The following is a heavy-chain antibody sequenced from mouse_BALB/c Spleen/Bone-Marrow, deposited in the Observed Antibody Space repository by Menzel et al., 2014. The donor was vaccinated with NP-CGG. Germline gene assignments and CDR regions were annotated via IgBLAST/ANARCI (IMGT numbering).Heavy chain of an antibody. D-gene: IGHD1-1*01. V-gene: IGHV4-1*02. CDR2: INPDSSTI. J-gene: IGHJ1*01. CDR3: ARLNYYGNLFV. CDR1: GFDFSRFW. Sequence: DVMLVESGGGLVQPGGSLKLSCAASGFDFSRFWMSWVRQAPGKGLEWIGEINPDSSTINYTPSLKDKFIISRDNAKNTLCLQMSKVRSEDTALYYCARLNYYGNLFVWGAGTTVTVSS.